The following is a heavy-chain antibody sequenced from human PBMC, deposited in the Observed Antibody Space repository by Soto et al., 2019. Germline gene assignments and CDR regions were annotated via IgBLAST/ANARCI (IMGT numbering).Heavy chain of an antibody. V-gene: IGHV4-39*02. Sequence: SETLSLTCTFSGGSISSGRYYWGWSRQPSGKGLEWIGSIYNTGTTHYNPSLKSRTTISVDTSKNHFSLQLTSVTAADTAFYFFARRPGTGPTLGHYYYDSLDVWGPGTTVT. CDR1: GGSISSGRYY. J-gene: IGHJ6*02. D-gene: IGHD1-1*01. CDR2: IYNTGTT. CDR3: ARRPGTGPTLGHYYYDSLDV.